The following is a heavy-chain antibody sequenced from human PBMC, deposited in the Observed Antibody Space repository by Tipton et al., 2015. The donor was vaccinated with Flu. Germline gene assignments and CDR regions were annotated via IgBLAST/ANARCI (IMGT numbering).Heavy chain of an antibody. D-gene: IGHD1-1*01. J-gene: IGHJ5*02. CDR3: ARDGYKRWFDP. CDR2: IYTSGST. CDR1: GGSISNEY. Sequence: TLSLTCSVSGGSISNEYWSWIRQPAGKGLEWIGRIYTSGSTNYNPSLNSRVTMSVDTSKNQFSLRLSSVTAADTAVYYCARDGYKRWFDPWGQGTLVTVSS. V-gene: IGHV4-4*07.